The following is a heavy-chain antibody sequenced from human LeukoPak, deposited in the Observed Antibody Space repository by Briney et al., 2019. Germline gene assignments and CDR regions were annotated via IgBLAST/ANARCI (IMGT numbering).Heavy chain of an antibody. V-gene: IGHV3-74*01. CDR2: IDGDGSST. D-gene: IGHD6-19*01. CDR1: GFTFSSYW. Sequence: GGSLRLSCAASGFTFSSYWMHWVRQAPGKGLVRVSRIDGDGSSTSYADSVKGRFTISRDYAKNTLYLQMNSLRAEDTAVYYCARDPSSLSGYFDYWGQGTLVTVSS. CDR3: ARDPSSLSGYFDY. J-gene: IGHJ4*02.